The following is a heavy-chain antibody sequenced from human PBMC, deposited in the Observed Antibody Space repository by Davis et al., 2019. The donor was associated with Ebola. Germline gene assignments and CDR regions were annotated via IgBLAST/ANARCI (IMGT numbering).Heavy chain of an antibody. Sequence: GESLKISCAASGFTFSDYYMSWIRQAPGKRLEWVAVISYDGSNKYYADSVKGRFTISRDNSKNTLYLQMNSLRAEDTAVYYCAKDFSLPMEWLSTSYYYGMDVWGQGTTVTVSS. CDR1: GFTFSDYY. CDR3: AKDFSLPMEWLSTSYYYGMDV. V-gene: IGHV3-30*18. D-gene: IGHD3-3*01. J-gene: IGHJ6*02. CDR2: ISYDGSNK.